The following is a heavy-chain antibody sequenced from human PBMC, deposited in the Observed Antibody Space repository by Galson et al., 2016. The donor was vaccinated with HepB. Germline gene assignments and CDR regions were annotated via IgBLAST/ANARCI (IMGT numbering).Heavy chain of an antibody. CDR1: GFTFHDFA. CDR3: AKGAPTYYFDY. V-gene: IGHV3-23*01. Sequence: SLRLSCAASGFTFHDFAMSWVRQAPGKGLEWVSHISGSGVSTYYADSVEGRFTISRDNSKNTLYLQMNSLRAEDTAAYYCAKGAPTYYFDYWGQGTLVTVSS. CDR2: ISGSGVST. J-gene: IGHJ4*02. D-gene: IGHD3-16*01.